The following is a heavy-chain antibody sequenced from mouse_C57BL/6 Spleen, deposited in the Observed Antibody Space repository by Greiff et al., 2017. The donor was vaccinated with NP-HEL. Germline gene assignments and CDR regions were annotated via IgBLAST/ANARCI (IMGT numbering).Heavy chain of an antibody. V-gene: IGHV1-53*01. Sequence: VQLQQSGTELVKPGASVKLSCKASGYTFTSYWMHWVKQRPGQGLEWIGNINPSNGGTNYNEKFKSKATLTVDKSSSTAYMQLSSLTSEDSAVYYCARNYYGSSGPCAYWGQGTLVTVSA. D-gene: IGHD1-1*01. CDR3: ARNYYGSSGPCAY. CDR1: GYTFTSYW. CDR2: INPSNGGT. J-gene: IGHJ3*01.